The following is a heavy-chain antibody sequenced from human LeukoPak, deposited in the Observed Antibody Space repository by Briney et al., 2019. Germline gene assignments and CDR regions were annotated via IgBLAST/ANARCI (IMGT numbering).Heavy chain of an antibody. CDR1: GYTFTSYY. J-gene: IGHJ4*02. D-gene: IGHD1-26*01. CDR3: ARRADDSGSYYYFDY. Sequence: ASVKVSCKASGYTFTSYYMHWVRQAPGQGLEWMGISNPSGGSTSYAQKFQGRVTMTRDTPTSTVYMELSSRRSEDTAVYYCARRADDSGSYYYFDYWGQGTLVTVSS. CDR2: SNPSGGST. V-gene: IGHV1-46*03.